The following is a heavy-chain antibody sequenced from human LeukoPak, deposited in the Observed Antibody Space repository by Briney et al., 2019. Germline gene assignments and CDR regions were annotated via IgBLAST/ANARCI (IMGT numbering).Heavy chain of an antibody. V-gene: IGHV3-21*01. CDR3: ARGYCSGGSCYSDYYYYYMDV. J-gene: IGHJ6*03. D-gene: IGHD2-15*01. CDR1: GFTFDDYA. CDR2: ITSSSSYI. Sequence: GGSLRLSCAASGFTFDDYAMHWVRQAPGKGLEWVSSITSSSSYIYYADSVKGRFTISRDNAKNSLYLQMNSLRAEDTAVYYCARGYCSGGSCYSDYYYYYMDVWGKGTTVTVSS.